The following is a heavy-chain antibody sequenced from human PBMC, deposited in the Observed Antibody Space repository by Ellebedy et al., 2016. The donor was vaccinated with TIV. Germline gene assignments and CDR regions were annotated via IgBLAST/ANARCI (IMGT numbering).Heavy chain of an antibody. Sequence: GESLKISCKASGYTFANYWTGWVRQMPGKGLEWMGIIFPAKSNVRYSPSFQGQVTISADTSITTVYLQWDSLRASDTAMYYCARYGEDGDSIPDYWGQGTLVTVSS. V-gene: IGHV5-51*01. CDR3: ARYGEDGDSIPDY. CDR2: IFPAKSNV. CDR1: GYTFANYW. D-gene: IGHD5-24*01. J-gene: IGHJ4*02.